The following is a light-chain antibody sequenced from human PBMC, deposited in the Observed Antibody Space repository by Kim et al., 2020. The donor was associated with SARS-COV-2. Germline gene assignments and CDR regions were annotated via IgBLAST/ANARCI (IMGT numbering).Light chain of an antibody. J-gene: IGKJ4*01. CDR1: KMGSSY. CDR2: ESS. CDR3: QQRSNWPPT. Sequence: WSPGEKATRTCRASKMGSSYLSLYQQKAGQAPSLLIYESSNAATGIPAMFSGSGSGTDFTLNISSLEPEDFAVYYCQQRSNWPPTFGGGTKVEIK. V-gene: IGKV3-11*01.